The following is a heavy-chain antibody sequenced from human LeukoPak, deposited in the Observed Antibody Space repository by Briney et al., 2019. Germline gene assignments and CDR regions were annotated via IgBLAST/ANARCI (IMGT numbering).Heavy chain of an antibody. CDR3: AKFRTAAGPRDFDP. Sequence: GGSLRLSCATSGFTFNDYTMSWVRQAPGKGLEWVSTITDSGGRTYYADSVKGRFSISRDTSKSTLYLQMNGLRADDTALYYCAKFRTAAGPRDFDPWGQGTLVTVSS. D-gene: IGHD6-13*01. V-gene: IGHV3-23*01. CDR1: GFTFNDYT. CDR2: ITDSGGRT. J-gene: IGHJ5*02.